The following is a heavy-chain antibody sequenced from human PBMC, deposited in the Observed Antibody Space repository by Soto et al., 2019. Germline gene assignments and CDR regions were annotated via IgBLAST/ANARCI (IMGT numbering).Heavy chain of an antibody. D-gene: IGHD3-10*01. CDR2: ISGDGSRT. CDR3: ARGAGGAYYLDY. CDR1: GFTFTNYW. Sequence: EVQLVESGGGLVQPGGSLRLSCATSGFTFTNYWTHWVRQAPGEGLVWVSRISGDGSRTNYAHSVKGRFTISRDNAKTSLYLQMNSLRADDTAVYYCARGAGGAYYLDYWGQGTLVTVSS. J-gene: IGHJ4*02. V-gene: IGHV3-74*01.